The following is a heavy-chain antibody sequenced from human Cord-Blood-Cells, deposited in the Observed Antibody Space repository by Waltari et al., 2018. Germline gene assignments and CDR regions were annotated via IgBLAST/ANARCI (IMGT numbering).Heavy chain of an antibody. V-gene: IGHV4-34*01. J-gene: IGHJ6*02. CDR2: INHSAST. CDR1: GGSSSGYY. CDR3: ARGVTITMIVVVIHYGMDV. D-gene: IGHD3-22*01. Sequence: QVQLQQWGAGLLKPSETLSLTCAAYGGSSSGYYWSWFPQPPGKGLEWIGGINHSASTNYNPSLKSRVTISVDTSKNQFSLKLSSVTAADTAVYYCARGVTITMIVVVIHYGMDVWGQGTTVTVSS.